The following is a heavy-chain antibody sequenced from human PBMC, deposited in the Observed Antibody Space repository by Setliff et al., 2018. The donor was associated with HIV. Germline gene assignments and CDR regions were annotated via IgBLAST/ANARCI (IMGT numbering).Heavy chain of an antibody. Sequence: SETLSLTCALSGYSISNGYYWGWIRQPSGKGLEWIGSIHHSGSTFYNPSLRSRVTMSVDTSQDQFSLRLTSVTAADTAVYYCAARNSGNPTRHFDYWGQGTLVTVSS. CDR2: IHHSGST. V-gene: IGHV4-38-2*01. D-gene: IGHD3-10*01. CDR3: AARNSGNPTRHFDY. CDR1: GYSISNGYY. J-gene: IGHJ4*02.